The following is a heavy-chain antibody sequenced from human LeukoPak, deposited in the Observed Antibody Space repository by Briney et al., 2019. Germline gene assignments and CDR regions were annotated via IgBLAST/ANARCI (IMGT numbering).Heavy chain of an antibody. D-gene: IGHD6-19*01. J-gene: IGHJ1*01. CDR2: FIPIFGIA. V-gene: IGHV1-69*04. CDR3: AREAVAGEYFQH. Sequence: SVKVSCKASGGTFSSYAISWVRQAPGQGLEWMGRFIPIFGIANYAQKFQGRVTITADKSTSTAYMELSSLRSEDTAVYYCAREAVAGEYFQHWGQGTLVTVSS. CDR1: GGTFSSYA.